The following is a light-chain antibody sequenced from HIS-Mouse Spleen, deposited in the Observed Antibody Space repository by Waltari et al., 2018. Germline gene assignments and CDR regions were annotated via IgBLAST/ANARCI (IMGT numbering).Light chain of an antibody. CDR1: SSDVGSYNL. V-gene: IGLV2-23*01. Sequence: QSALTQPASVSGSPGQSITISCTGTSSDVGSYNLVSWYQQHPGKAPKLMIYEGSKRPSGVSNRFSGSKSGNPASLTISGLPAEDEADYYCCSYAGSSPYVVFGGGTKLTVL. CDR3: CSYAGSSPYVV. CDR2: EGS. J-gene: IGLJ2*01.